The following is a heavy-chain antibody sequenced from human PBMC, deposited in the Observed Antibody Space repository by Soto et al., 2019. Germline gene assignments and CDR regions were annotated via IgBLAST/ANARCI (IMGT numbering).Heavy chain of an antibody. CDR2: IYYSGST. V-gene: IGHV4-59*01. CDR3: ARELGYCSGGSCDDAFDI. CDR1: GGSISSYY. J-gene: IGHJ3*02. D-gene: IGHD2-15*01. Sequence: SETLSLTCTVSGGSISSYYWSWIRQPPGKGLEWIGYIYYSGSTNYNPSLKSRVTISVDTSKNQFSLKLSSVTAADTAVYYCARELGYCSGGSCDDAFDIWGQGTRVTVSS.